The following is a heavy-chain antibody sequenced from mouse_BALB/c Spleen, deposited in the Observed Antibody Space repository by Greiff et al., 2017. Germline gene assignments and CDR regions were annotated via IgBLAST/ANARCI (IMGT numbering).Heavy chain of an antibody. J-gene: IGHJ4*01. CDR2: IYPGDGST. Sequence: QLQQSGPELVKPGASVKMSCKASGYTFTSYYIHWVKQRPGQGLEWIGWIYPGDGSTKYNEKFKGKTTLTADKSSSTAYMLLSSLTSEDSAIYFCARDDYDAMDYWGQGTSVTVSS. CDR1: GYTFTSYY. V-gene: IGHV1S56*01. CDR3: ARDDYDAMDY.